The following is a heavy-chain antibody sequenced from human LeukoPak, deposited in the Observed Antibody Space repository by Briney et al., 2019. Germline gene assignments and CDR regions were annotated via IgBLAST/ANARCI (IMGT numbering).Heavy chain of an antibody. CDR2: INHNGNVN. CDR3: ATSDGHLDN. J-gene: IGHJ4*02. CDR1: GFTFSSYW. V-gene: IGHV3-7*01. Sequence: PGGSLRLSCAASGFTFSSYWMNWARQAPGKGLEWVASINHNGNVNYYVDSVKGRFTISRDNAKNSLYLQMNNLRAEDTAVYYCATSDGHLDNWGQGTLVTVSA.